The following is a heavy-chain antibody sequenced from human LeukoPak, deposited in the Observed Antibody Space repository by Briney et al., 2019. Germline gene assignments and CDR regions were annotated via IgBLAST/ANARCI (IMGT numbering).Heavy chain of an antibody. J-gene: IGHJ4*02. CDR1: GFTFSSYA. CDR2: IWYDGSNK. D-gene: IGHD2-15*01. V-gene: IGHV3-33*01. Sequence: GGSLRLSCAASGFTFSSYAMQWVRQAPGKGLEWVALIWYDGSNKYYADSVKGRFTISRDNSKNTLYLQMNSLRAEDTAVYYCARDAGYCSGGSCYPGQFDYWGQGTLVTVSS. CDR3: ARDAGYCSGGSCYPGQFDY.